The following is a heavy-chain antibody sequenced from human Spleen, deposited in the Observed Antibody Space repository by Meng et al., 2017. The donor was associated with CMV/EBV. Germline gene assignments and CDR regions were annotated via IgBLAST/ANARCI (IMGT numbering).Heavy chain of an antibody. CDR1: GFTFSSYW. Sequence: GESLKISCAASGFTFSSYWMHWVRQAPGKGLVWVSRINSDGSSTSYADSVKGRFTISRDNAKNTLYLQMNSLRAEDTAVYYCARDPQGDGYTSLFDFWGQGTLVTVSS. CDR3: ARDPQGDGYTSLFDF. J-gene: IGHJ4*02. D-gene: IGHD6-13*01. CDR2: INSDGSST. V-gene: IGHV3-74*01.